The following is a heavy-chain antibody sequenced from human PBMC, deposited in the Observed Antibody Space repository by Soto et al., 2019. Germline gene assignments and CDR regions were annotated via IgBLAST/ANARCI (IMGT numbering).Heavy chain of an antibody. CDR2: IIPMFGIV. V-gene: IGHV1-69*12. CDR1: GGNFNSYG. Sequence: QVHLVQSGTEARKPGSSVNVSCETSGGNFNSYGFNWVRQVPGQRLEWMGGIIPMFGIVKVGQIFQPRVAVAADQPTCQVYMELTRLRPEDTAVYYCAGEVGRTGLQFWGQGTLVIVSS. J-gene: IGHJ4*02. D-gene: IGHD3-9*01. CDR3: AGEVGRTGLQF.